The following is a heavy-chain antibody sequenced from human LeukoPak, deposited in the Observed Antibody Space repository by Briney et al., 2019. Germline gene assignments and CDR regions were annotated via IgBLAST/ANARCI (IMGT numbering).Heavy chain of an antibody. D-gene: IGHD5-18*01. J-gene: IGHJ6*02. Sequence: SETLSLTCTVSGGSISSYYWSWIRQPPGKGLEWIGYIYYSGSTNYNPSLKSRVTISVDTSKNQFSLKLSSVTAADTAVYYCARDNGYSYGYGMDAWGQGTTVTVSS. V-gene: IGHV4-59*01. CDR3: ARDNGYSYGYGMDA. CDR1: GGSISSYY. CDR2: IYYSGST.